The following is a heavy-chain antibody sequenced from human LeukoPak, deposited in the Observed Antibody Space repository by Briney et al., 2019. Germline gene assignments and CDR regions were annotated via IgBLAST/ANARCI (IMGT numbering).Heavy chain of an antibody. CDR3: ARGLPFGYYYMDV. D-gene: IGHD3-16*01. J-gene: IGHJ6*03. Sequence: SETLSLICTVSGGSISSSYYWGWIRQPPGKGLEWVGHIYYDGSTYYNPSLKSRVTISVDTSKNQFSLKLSSVTAADTAVYYCARGLPFGYYYMDVWGQGTMVTVSS. V-gene: IGHV4-39*07. CDR2: IYYDGST. CDR1: GGSISSSYY.